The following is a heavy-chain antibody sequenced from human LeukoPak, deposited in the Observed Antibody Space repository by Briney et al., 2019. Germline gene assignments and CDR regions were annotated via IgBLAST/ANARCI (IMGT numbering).Heavy chain of an antibody. Sequence: VSVKVSCKASGYTFTSYGISWVRQAPGQRLEWMGWISAGNGNTKYSQNFQGRVTFISNTSATTAFMELSSLRSEDAAVYYCARDSGSGNNDYWGQGTLVTVSS. CDR3: ARDSGSGNNDY. D-gene: IGHD1-26*01. CDR2: ISAGNGNT. CDR1: GYTFTSYG. V-gene: IGHV1-3*01. J-gene: IGHJ4*02.